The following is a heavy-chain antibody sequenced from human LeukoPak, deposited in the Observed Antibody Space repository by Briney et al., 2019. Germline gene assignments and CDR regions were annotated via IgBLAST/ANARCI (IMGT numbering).Heavy chain of an antibody. CDR3: ARDGEVLLWFGELPRFDP. D-gene: IGHD3-10*01. CDR1: GGSISSSSYH. V-gene: IGHV4-39*02. Sequence: SETLSLTRTVSGGSISSSSYHWGWIRQPPGKGLEWIGSIYYSGSTYYNPSLKSRVTISVDTSKNQFSLKLSSVTAADTAVYYCARDGEVLLWFGELPRFDPWGQGTLVTVSS. J-gene: IGHJ5*02. CDR2: IYYSGST.